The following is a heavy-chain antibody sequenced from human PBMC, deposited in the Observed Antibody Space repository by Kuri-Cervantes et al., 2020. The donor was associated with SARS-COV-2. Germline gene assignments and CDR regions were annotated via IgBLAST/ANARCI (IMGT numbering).Heavy chain of an antibody. V-gene: IGHV3-23*01. J-gene: IGHJ4*02. CDR1: GFTFSSYA. D-gene: IGHD6-13*01. CDR2: ISGSGGST. CDR3: ASRYSSSWYAVDY. Sequence: GESLKISCAASGFTFSSYATSWVRQAPGKGLEWVSAISGSGGSTYYADSVKGRFTISRDNSKNTLYLQMNSLRAEDTAVYYCASRYSSSWYAVDYWGQVTLVTVSS.